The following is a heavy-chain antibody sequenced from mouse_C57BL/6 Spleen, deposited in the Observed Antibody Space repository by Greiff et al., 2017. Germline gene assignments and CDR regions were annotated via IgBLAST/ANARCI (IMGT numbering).Heavy chain of an antibody. CDR1: GYTFTSYW. V-gene: IGHV1-59*01. J-gene: IGHJ2*01. Sequence: VQLQQPGAELVRPGTSVKLSCKASGYTFTSYWMHWVKQRPGQGLEWIGVIDPSDSYTNYNQKFKGKDTFTVDTSSSTAYMQLSSLTSEDSAVYYCARGRSYYYGSSYENYWGQGTTLTGSS. D-gene: IGHD1-1*01. CDR2: IDPSDSYT. CDR3: ARGRSYYYGSSYENY.